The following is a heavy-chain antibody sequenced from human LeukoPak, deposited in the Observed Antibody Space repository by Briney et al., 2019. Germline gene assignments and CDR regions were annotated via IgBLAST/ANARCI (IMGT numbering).Heavy chain of an antibody. Sequence: SVKVSCKASGGTFNNYAISWVRQAPGQGLEWMGGIIPLFGTANYAQKFQGRVTITADRSTSTAYMDLTSLRCEDTAVYYCASIGVSGSPTDYWGQGTLVTVSS. CDR2: IIPLFGTA. D-gene: IGHD1-26*01. V-gene: IGHV1-69*06. CDR1: GGTFNNYA. CDR3: ASIGVSGSPTDY. J-gene: IGHJ4*02.